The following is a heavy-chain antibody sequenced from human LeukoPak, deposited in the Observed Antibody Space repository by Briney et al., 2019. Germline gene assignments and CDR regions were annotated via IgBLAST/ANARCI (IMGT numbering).Heavy chain of an antibody. D-gene: IGHD6-6*01. CDR3: AKIPSLRSTSYYFDY. J-gene: IGHJ4*02. CDR1: GFTFSSYA. V-gene: IGHV3-23*01. Sequence: PGGSLRLSCAASGFTFSSYAMSWVRQAPGKGLEWVSAISGSGGSTYYADSVKGRFTISRDNSKNTLYLQMNSLSAEDTAVYYCAKIPSLRSTSYYFDYWGQGTLVTVSS. CDR2: ISGSGGST.